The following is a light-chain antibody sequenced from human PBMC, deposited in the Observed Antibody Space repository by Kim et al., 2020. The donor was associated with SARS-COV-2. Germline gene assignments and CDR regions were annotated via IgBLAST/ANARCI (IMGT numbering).Light chain of an antibody. Sequence: GQWVTISCSRSSSNIGRSNFNWYYQRPGAAPPLLIYNNDHRPSGVPDRFSGSGSGTSASLAISGLQSEDEADYFCSSWDVSLNGVAFGGGTQLTVL. CDR3: SSWDVSLNGVA. CDR2: NND. V-gene: IGLV1-44*01. J-gene: IGLJ3*02. CDR1: SSNIGRSN.